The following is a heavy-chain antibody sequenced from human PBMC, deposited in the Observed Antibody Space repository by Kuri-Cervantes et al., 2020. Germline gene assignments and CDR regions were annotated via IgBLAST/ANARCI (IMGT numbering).Heavy chain of an antibody. Sequence: GGSLRLSCAASGFTFSNAWMSWVRQAPGKGLEWVGRIKSKTDGGTTDYAAPVKGRFTISRDDPKNTLYLQMNSLRAGDTAVYYCARGSTYGSGNVGYYMDVWGKGTTVTVSS. CDR2: IKSKTDGGTT. CDR1: GFTFSNAW. D-gene: IGHD3-10*01. V-gene: IGHV3-15*01. CDR3: ARGSTYGSGNVGYYMDV. J-gene: IGHJ6*03.